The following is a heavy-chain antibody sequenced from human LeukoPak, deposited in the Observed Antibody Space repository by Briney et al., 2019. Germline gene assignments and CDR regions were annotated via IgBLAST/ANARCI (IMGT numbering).Heavy chain of an antibody. Sequence: PSETLSLTCTVSGGSISSYYWSWIRQPAGKGLEWIGRIYTSGSTNYNPSLKSRVTMSVDTSKNQFSLKLSSVTAADTAVYYCARTTYYYDSSGYLRYWGQGTLVTVSS. CDR2: IYTSGST. CDR1: GGSISSYY. V-gene: IGHV4-4*07. D-gene: IGHD3-22*01. CDR3: ARTTYYYDSSGYLRY. J-gene: IGHJ4*02.